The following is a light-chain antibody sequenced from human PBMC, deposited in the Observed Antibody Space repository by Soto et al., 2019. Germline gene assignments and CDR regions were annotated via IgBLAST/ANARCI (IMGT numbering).Light chain of an antibody. CDR1: QSVDDRH. Sequence: EIVLTQSPGTLSLSPGERATLSCRASQSVDDRHLAWYQQKPGQAPRLLIYAASSRATGIPDRFSGSGSGTDFTLTISRLEPEDFAVYYCQQYVRSQTFGQGTKVEI. CDR3: QQYVRSQT. J-gene: IGKJ1*01. CDR2: AAS. V-gene: IGKV3-20*01.